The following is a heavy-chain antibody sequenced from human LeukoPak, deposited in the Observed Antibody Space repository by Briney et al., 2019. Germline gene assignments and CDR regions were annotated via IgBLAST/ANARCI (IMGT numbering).Heavy chain of an antibody. Sequence: SETLSLTCTVSGGSISSSSYYWGWLRQPPGKGLEWIGSIYYSGSTYYNPSLKSRVTISVDTSKNQFSLKLSSVTAADTAVYYCARWFGELNEGVDIWGQGTMVTVSS. V-gene: IGHV4-39*07. CDR2: IYYSGST. J-gene: IGHJ3*02. CDR1: GGSISSSSYY. D-gene: IGHD3-10*01. CDR3: ARWFGELNEGVDI.